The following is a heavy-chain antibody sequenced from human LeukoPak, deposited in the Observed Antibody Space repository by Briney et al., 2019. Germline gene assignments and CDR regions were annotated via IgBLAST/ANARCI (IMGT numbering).Heavy chain of an antibody. CDR3: LQESDF. CDR1: GGSFSYYV. D-gene: IGHD1-1*01. CDR2: IIPMIGTA. V-gene: IGHV1-69*06. Sequence: EASVKVSCKASGGSFSYYVFSWVRQAPGQGLEWMGGIIPMIGTANYAQKFQGRVTITADRSTSIVYMELSSLTSEDTAMYYCLQESDFWGQGTLVTVSS. J-gene: IGHJ4*02.